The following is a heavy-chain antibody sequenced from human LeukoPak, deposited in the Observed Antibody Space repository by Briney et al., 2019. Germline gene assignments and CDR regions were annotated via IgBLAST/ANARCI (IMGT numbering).Heavy chain of an antibody. CDR1: GYSISRRYY. J-gene: IGHJ4*02. D-gene: IGHD4-17*01. V-gene: IGHV4-38-2*01. Sequence: SETLSLTCALSGYSISRRYYWGWIRQAPGKGLEWIGSIYQRGSTYYNTSLESRVTISADTPKNQFSLHLSSVTAADKAVYYCARDRSNTVTTGFIDYWGQGTLVTVSS. CDR3: ARDRSNTVTTGFIDY. CDR2: IYQRGST.